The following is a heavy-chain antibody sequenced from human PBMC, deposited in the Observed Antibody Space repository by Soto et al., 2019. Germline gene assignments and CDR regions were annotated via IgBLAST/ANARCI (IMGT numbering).Heavy chain of an antibody. Sequence: SETLSLTCTVSGGSISSGDYYWSWIRQPPGKGLEWIGYIYYSGGTYYNPSLKSRVTISVDTSKNQFSLKLSSVTAADTAVYYCARVYATGTTPDYFDYWGQGTLVTVSS. D-gene: IGHD1-1*01. J-gene: IGHJ4*02. CDR1: GGSISSGDYY. CDR3: ARVYATGTTPDYFDY. CDR2: IYYSGGT. V-gene: IGHV4-30-4*01.